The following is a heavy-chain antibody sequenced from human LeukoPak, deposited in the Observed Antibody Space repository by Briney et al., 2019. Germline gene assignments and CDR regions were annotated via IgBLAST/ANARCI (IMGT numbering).Heavy chain of an antibody. CDR1: GFTFNNAW. Sequence: GGSLRLSCAASGFTFNNAWMNWVRQAPGTGLEWVAMTSYDGSTKYYADSVRGRFTISRDNSKNTVYLQMNSLRPEDTAVYYCARALTHYNDGRASHGPNGIWGQGVLVTVSS. D-gene: IGHD3-22*01. V-gene: IGHV3-30*03. CDR2: TSYDGSTK. CDR3: ARALTHYNDGRASHGPNGI. J-gene: IGHJ4*02.